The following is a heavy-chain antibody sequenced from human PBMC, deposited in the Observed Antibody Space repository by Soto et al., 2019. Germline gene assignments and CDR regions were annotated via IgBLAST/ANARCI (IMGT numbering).Heavy chain of an antibody. J-gene: IGHJ4*02. D-gene: IGHD3-16*01. CDR2: IYSGGGT. CDR1: GFTVSTKY. CDR3: ARDPWAADY. Sequence: GGSLRLSCAASGFTVSTKYMSWVRQAPGKGLEWVSVIYSGGGTFYADSVRGRFTISRDNSKNTVNLQMNSLRAEDMAVYYCARDPWAADYWGQGTLVTVSS. V-gene: IGHV3-66*01.